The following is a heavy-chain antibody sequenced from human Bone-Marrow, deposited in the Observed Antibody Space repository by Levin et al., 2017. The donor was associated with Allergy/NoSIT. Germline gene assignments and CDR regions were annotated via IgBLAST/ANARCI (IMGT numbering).Heavy chain of an antibody. D-gene: IGHD2-2*01. J-gene: IGHJ4*02. CDR1: GFTFHDCT. CDR2: ISWNSGTL. V-gene: IGHV3-9*01. Sequence: SLKISCAASGFTFHDCTMHWVRQAPGKGLEWVSAISWNSGTLGYADSVKGRFTISRDNAENSLYLQMNSLRTEDTALYYCARSPKYGCSSTSCSRYFDFWGQGTLVTVSS. CDR3: ARSPKYGCSSTSCSRYFDF.